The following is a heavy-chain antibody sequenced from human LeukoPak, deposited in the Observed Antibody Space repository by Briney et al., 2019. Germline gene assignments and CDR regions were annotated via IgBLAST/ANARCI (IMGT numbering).Heavy chain of an antibody. D-gene: IGHD2-15*01. J-gene: IGHJ6*02. Sequence: PGGSLRLSCAASGFTFSGYAMNWVRQAPGKGLEWVSYISGSGYTTYYADSVKGRFIFSRDNAKNSPSLQMNSLRAEDTAVYYCARDWCSGGSCYVAYGMDVWGRGTTVTVSS. CDR2: ISGSGYTT. CDR1: GFTFSGYA. CDR3: ARDWCSGGSCYVAYGMDV. V-gene: IGHV3-48*03.